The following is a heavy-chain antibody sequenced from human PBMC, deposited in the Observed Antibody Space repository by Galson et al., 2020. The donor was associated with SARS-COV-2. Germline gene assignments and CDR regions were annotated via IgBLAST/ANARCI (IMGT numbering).Heavy chain of an antibody. J-gene: IGHJ4*01. Sequence: GGSLRLSCAASGFTFSHYTMSWVRQAPGKGLEWISSISSASSFIYDADSLRGRFTISRDNTKNSLDLQINSLRAEDTGLYYCARSLCSGGNCYSDYWGQEPWSPSPQ. CDR1: GFTFSHYT. CDR2: ISSASSFI. CDR3: ARSLCSGGNCYSDY. V-gene: IGHV3-21*01. D-gene: IGHD2-15*01.